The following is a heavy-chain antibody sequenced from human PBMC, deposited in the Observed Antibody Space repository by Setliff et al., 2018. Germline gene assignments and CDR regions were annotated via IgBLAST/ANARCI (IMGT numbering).Heavy chain of an antibody. CDR2: IGSKTYGGVA. CDR1: GFTFGDYT. CDR3: TFARDGYDVFDI. D-gene: IGHD5-18*01. V-gene: IGHV3-49*04. Sequence: GGSLRLSCTTSGFTFGDYTMTWVRQAPGKGLEWVGLIGSKTYGGVAEYAASVKGRVTISRDDSKNSLYLQMNGLKTEDTAVYYCTFARDGYDVFDIWGQGTMVTVSS. J-gene: IGHJ3*02.